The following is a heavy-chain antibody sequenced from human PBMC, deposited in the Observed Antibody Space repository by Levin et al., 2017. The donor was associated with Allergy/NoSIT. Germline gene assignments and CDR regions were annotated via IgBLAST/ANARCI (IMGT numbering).Heavy chain of an antibody. CDR3: ARLTSDYGMDV. CDR2: IGTAGDT. V-gene: IGHV3-13*01. CDR1: GFTFSSYD. Sequence: PGESLKISCAASGFTFSSYDMHWVRQATGKGLEWVSAIGTAGDTYYPGSVKGRFTISRENAKNSLYLQMNSLRAGDTAVYYCARLTSDYGMDVWGQGTTVTVSS. J-gene: IGHJ6*02. D-gene: IGHD4/OR15-4a*01.